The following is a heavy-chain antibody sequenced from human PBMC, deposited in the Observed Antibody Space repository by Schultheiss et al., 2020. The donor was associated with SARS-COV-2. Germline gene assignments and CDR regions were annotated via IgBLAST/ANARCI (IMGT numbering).Heavy chain of an antibody. J-gene: IGHJ6*02. CDR2: IWYDGSNK. V-gene: IGHV3-33*01. D-gene: IGHD2-2*02. Sequence: GGSLRLSCAASGFTFSSYGMHWVRQAPGKGLEWVAVIWYDGSNKYYADSVKGRFTISRDNSKNTLYLQMNSLRAEDTAVYYCARDRVGCSSTSCYIYYYYGMDVWGQGTTVTVSS. CDR3: ARDRVGCSSTSCYIYYYYGMDV. CDR1: GFTFSSYG.